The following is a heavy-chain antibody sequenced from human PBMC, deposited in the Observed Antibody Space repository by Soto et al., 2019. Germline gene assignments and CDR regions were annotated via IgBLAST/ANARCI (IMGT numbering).Heavy chain of an antibody. Sequence: QVQLVESGGGVVQPGRSLRLSCAASGFTFSSYGMHWVRQAPGKGLEWVAVISYEGSNKYYADSVKGRFTISRDNSKNKLYLQMPSLRAEDKAGYYCGNGVGTYCGGDCYPVADYWGQGTLVTV. D-gene: IGHD2-21*02. CDR3: GNGVGTYCGGDCYPVADY. CDR2: ISYEGSNK. CDR1: GFTFSSYG. V-gene: IGHV3-30*18. J-gene: IGHJ4*02.